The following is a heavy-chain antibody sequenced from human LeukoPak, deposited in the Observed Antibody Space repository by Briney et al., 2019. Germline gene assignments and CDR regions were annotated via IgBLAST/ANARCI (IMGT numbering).Heavy chain of an antibody. Sequence: ASVKVSCKASGYTFTSYGISWVRQAAGQGLEWMGWISAYNGNTNYAQKLQGRVTMTTDTSTNTAYMELRSLRSDDTAVYYCARAVLWGNNDFWSGFEAFDIWGQGTMVTLSS. CDR3: ARAVLWGNNDFWSGFEAFDI. D-gene: IGHD3-3*01. V-gene: IGHV1-18*01. CDR1: GYTFTSYG. CDR2: ISAYNGNT. J-gene: IGHJ3*02.